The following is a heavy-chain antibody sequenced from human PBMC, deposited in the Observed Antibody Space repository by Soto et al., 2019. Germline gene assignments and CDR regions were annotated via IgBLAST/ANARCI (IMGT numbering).Heavy chain of an antibody. D-gene: IGHD3-10*01. V-gene: IGHV3-33*01. CDR1: GFTFSDYG. J-gene: IGHJ4*02. CDR3: ARDSFGFDY. Sequence: ESGGGVVQPGRSLRLSCAASGFTFSDYGMHWVRQAPGKGLEWVAVIWYDGSNKYYADSVKGRFTISRDNSKNTLYLQMNSLRAEDTAVYYCARDSFGFDYWGQGTLVTVSS. CDR2: IWYDGSNK.